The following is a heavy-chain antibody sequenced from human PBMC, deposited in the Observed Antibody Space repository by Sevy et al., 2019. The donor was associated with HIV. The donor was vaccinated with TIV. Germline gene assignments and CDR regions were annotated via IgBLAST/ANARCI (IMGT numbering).Heavy chain of an antibody. J-gene: IGHJ3*02. V-gene: IGHV3-74*01. Sequence: GGSLRLSCAASGFTFSNYWMHWVRRAPGKGLVWVSRISSDGTNTIYADSVKGRFTLSRDNAKNTLYLHMNSLTAEDTAMYYCAGDMSTTVAFDIWGHGTMVTVSS. CDR1: GFTFSNYW. D-gene: IGHD4-17*01. CDR2: ISSDGTNT. CDR3: AGDMSTTVAFDI.